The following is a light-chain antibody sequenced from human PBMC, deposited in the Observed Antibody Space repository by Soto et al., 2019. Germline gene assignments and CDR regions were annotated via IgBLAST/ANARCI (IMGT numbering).Light chain of an antibody. CDR3: QQTYSDIS. CDR1: RTINTY. CDR2: GAS. V-gene: IGKV1-39*01. J-gene: IGKJ4*01. Sequence: DVGMTQSPSSLSASFGDTITITCRASRTINTYLNWFQQKPGEPPRLLIYGASTLHDGVPSRLSGSGSGADFTLTISGLQPEDSASYHCQQTYSDISFGGGTKVDIK.